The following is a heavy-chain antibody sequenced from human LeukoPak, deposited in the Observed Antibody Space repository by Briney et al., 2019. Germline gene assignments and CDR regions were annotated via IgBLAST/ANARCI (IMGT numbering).Heavy chain of an antibody. V-gene: IGHV4-39*01. J-gene: IGHJ5*02. CDR1: GGSISSSSYY. Sequence: PSETLSLTCTVSGGSISSSSYYWGWIRQPPGKGLEWIGSIYYSGSTYYNPSLKSRVTISVDTSKNQFSLKLSSVTAADTAVYYCSSGRLDSGWFDPWGQGTLVTVSS. D-gene: IGHD3-10*01. CDR2: IYYSGST. CDR3: SSGRLDSGWFDP.